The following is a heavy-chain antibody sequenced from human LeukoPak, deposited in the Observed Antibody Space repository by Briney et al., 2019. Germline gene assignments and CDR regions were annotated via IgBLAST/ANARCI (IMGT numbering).Heavy chain of an antibody. CDR2: IIPIFGTA. CDR3: AREGRWLRTNPYFDY. CDR1: GGTFSSYA. Sequence: SVKVSCKASGGTFSSYAISWVRQAPGQGLEWMGGIIPIFGTANYAQKFQGRVTITTDESTSTAYMELSSLRSEDTAVYYCAREGRWLRTNPYFDYWGQGTLVAVSS. V-gene: IGHV1-69*05. D-gene: IGHD5-24*01. J-gene: IGHJ4*02.